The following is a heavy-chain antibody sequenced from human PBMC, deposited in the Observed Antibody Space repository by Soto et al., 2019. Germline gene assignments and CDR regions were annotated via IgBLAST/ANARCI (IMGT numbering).Heavy chain of an antibody. D-gene: IGHD2-15*01. V-gene: IGHV3-30*18. CDR2: ISHDGSHK. Sequence: QVQLVESGGGVVQPGRSLRLSCAASGFTFSRNNMHWVRQAPGKGLEWVAVISHDGSHKYYEDSVKGRFTISGDNSKNTLYLQMNSLRAEDTAVYYCAKDFLRGYCSGGTCLGMDVWGQGTTVTVSS. CDR1: GFTFSRNN. J-gene: IGHJ6*02. CDR3: AKDFLRGYCSGGTCLGMDV.